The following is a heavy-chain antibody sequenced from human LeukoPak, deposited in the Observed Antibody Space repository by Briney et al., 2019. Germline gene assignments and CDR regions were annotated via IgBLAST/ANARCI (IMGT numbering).Heavy chain of an antibody. Sequence: GGSLRLSCAASGFTFSSYSMNWVRQAPGKGPEWVSSISSSSSYIYYADSVKGRFTISRDNAKNSLYLQMNSLRAEDTAVYYCARGVVATIYFDYWGQGTLVTVSS. J-gene: IGHJ4*02. CDR1: GFTFSSYS. CDR2: ISSSSSYI. CDR3: ARGVVATIYFDY. D-gene: IGHD5-12*01. V-gene: IGHV3-21*01.